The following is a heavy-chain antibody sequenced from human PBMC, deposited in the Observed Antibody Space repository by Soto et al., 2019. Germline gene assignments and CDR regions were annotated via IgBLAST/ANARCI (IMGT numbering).Heavy chain of an antibody. CDR1: GFTFSNYD. CDR2: ISTAGNT. J-gene: IGHJ4*02. CDR3: ARGRDSGLYYFDY. D-gene: IGHD2-21*01. V-gene: IGHV3-13*01. Sequence: EVQLVESGGDLVQPGGSLRLSCAASGFTFSNYDMHWVRQATGKGLEWVSTISTAGNTYSPGSVKGRFTISRENAKNSLYLQMNGLRVDDTAVYYCARGRDSGLYYFDYWGQGTLVTVSS.